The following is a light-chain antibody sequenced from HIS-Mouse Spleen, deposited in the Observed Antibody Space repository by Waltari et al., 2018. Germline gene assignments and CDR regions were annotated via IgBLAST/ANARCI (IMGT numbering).Light chain of an antibody. CDR1: SPRSDY. V-gene: IGLV3-19*01. CDR3: NSRDSSGNHLV. CDR2: GKN. Sequence: SSELTHDPAVSVALGQTVRITCQGDSPRSDYPRRYQQKPGQAPVLVIYGKNNRPSGIPDRFSGSSSGNTASLTITGAQAEDEADYYCNSRDSSGNHLVFGGGTKLTVL. J-gene: IGLJ3*02.